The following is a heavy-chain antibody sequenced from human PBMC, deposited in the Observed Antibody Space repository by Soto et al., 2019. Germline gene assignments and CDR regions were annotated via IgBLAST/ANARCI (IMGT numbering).Heavy chain of an antibody. V-gene: IGHV3-23*01. J-gene: IGHJ4*02. CDR3: ATYAQTNRADD. D-gene: IGHD3-16*01. CDR1: GFTFSSSF. CDR2: IDGRGDET. Sequence: GESLKISCVVSGFTFSSSFMIWVRQAPGEGLEWVSSIDGRGDETHYADSVEGRFSISRDNSRNTLYLEMNSLRADDTALYYCATYAQTNRADDWGQGTLVTVSS.